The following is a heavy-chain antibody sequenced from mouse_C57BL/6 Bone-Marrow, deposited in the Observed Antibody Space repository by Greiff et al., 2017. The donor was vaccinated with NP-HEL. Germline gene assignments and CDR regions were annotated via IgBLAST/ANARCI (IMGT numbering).Heavy chain of an antibody. CDR2: IYPSDSET. J-gene: IGHJ2*01. V-gene: IGHV1-61*01. D-gene: IGHD2-1*01. Sequence: QVQLQQSGAELVRPGSSVKLSCKASGYTFTSYWMDWVKQRPGQGLEWIGNIYPSDSETHYNQKFKDKATLTVDKSSSTAYMQLGSLTSEDSAVYYCARDPYGNYAYWGQGTTLTVSS. CDR1: GYTFTSYW. CDR3: ARDPYGNYAY.